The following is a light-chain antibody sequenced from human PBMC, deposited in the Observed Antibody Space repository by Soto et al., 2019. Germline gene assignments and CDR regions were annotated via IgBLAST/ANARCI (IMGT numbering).Light chain of an antibody. CDR3: QQYGSSPLT. Sequence: EIVLTQSPGTLSLSPGERATLSCRASQSVSSSYLAWYQQKPGQAPKVLIYRASSRATGIPDRFSGSGSGTDFTLTISRLEPEDFVVYYCQQYGSSPLTFGGGTKVDIK. V-gene: IGKV3-20*01. CDR1: QSVSSSY. CDR2: RAS. J-gene: IGKJ4*01.